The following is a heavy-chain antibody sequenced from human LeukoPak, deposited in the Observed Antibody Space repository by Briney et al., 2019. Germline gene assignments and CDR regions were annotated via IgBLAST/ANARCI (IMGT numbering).Heavy chain of an antibody. J-gene: IGHJ6*02. CDR3: ARDGAVLCFVELNSAYGMDV. CDR1: GYTFNSHY. D-gene: IGHD3-10*01. V-gene: IGHV1-2*02. Sequence: ASVTVSCKASGYTFNSHYVHWVRQAPGQGLEWMGWINANSDDTNYAQKFQDRVNITRDTSISTVYMELSRLRSDDTAVYYCARDGAVLCFVELNSAYGMDVWGQGTTVTVSS. CDR2: INANSDDT.